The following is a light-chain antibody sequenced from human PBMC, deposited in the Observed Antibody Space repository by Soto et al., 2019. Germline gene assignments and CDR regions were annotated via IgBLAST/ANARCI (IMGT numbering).Light chain of an antibody. CDR3: QQYGSSIT. Sequence: VVLPQTTGTLSLSPGERATLSCRASQSVSSSYLAWYQQKPGQAPRLLIYGASSRATGIPDRFSGSGSGTDFTLTINRLEPEDFAVYYCQQYGSSITFGQGTRLAVK. CDR1: QSVSSSY. CDR2: GAS. V-gene: IGKV3-20*01. J-gene: IGKJ5*01.